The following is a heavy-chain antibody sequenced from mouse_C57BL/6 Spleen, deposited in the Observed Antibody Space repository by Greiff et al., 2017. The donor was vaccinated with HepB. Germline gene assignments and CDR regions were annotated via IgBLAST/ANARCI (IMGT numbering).Heavy chain of an antibody. D-gene: IGHD2-4*01. CDR3: ARHDYDAFDY. Sequence: EVQVVESGGGLVKPGGSLKLSCAASGFTFSSYTMSWVRQTPEKRLEWVATISGGGGNTYYPDSVKGRFTISRDNAKNTLYLQMSSLRSEDTALYYCARHDYDAFDYWGQGTTLTVSS. J-gene: IGHJ2*01. V-gene: IGHV5-9*01. CDR2: ISGGGGNT. CDR1: GFTFSSYT.